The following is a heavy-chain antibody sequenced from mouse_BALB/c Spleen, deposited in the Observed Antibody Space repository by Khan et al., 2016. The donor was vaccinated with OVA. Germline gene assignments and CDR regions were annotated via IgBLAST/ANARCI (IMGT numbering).Heavy chain of an antibody. CDR1: GFTFSSFT. J-gene: IGHJ3*01. CDR2: ISSGGDNT. CDR3: ARSNYGSFAY. V-gene: IGHV5-9*03. Sequence: VQLKESGGGLVKPGGSLKLSCAASGFTFSSFTISWVRQTPEKRLEWVATISSGGDNTYYPDSVKGRFTISRDNAKNNLYLQMSSLRSEDTALYDCARSNYGSFAYWGQGTLVTVSA. D-gene: IGHD2-2*01.